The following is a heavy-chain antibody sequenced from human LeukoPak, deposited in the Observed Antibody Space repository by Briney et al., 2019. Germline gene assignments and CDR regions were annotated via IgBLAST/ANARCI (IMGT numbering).Heavy chain of an antibody. CDR2: INPSAGGT. V-gene: IGHV1-2*06. CDR3: ARDRNLYSGSFAS. D-gene: IGHD1-26*01. J-gene: IGHJ4*02. CDR1: GYTFSGDY. Sequence: ASVKVSCKASGYTFSGDYVHWVRQAPGQGLEWMGRINPSAGGTTYAQKFQGRVTMTRDTSVSTAYMELNRLTSDDTAVYFCARDRNLYSGSFASWGQGTLVTVTS.